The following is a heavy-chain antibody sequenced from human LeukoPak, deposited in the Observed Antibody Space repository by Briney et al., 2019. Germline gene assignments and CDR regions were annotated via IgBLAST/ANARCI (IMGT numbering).Heavy chain of an antibody. CDR3: ARGGSDY. CDR1: GFTFSSYW. CDR2: IKPDGSGK. D-gene: IGHD2-15*01. J-gene: IGHJ4*02. Sequence: GGSLRLSCAASGFTFSSYWMGWVRQAPGKGLEWVANIKPDGSGKFYVDSVKGRFTISRDNAKNSLYLQMNSLRADDTAVYYCARGGSDYWGQGTLVTVSS. V-gene: IGHV3-7*01.